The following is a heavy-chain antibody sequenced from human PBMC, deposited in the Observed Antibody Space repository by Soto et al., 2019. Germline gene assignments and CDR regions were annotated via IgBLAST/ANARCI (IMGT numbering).Heavy chain of an antibody. CDR3: ARDPSGGWYGYVGWFDP. J-gene: IGHJ5*02. CDR2: IYYSGST. D-gene: IGHD6-19*01. CDR1: GGSISSYY. Sequence: QVQLQESGPGLVKPSETLSLTCTVSGGSISSYYWSWIRQPPGKGLEWIGYIYYSGSTNYNPSLKSRVTISVDTSKNQFSLKLSSVTAADTAVYYCARDPSGGWYGYVGWFDPWGQGTLVTVSS. V-gene: IGHV4-59*01.